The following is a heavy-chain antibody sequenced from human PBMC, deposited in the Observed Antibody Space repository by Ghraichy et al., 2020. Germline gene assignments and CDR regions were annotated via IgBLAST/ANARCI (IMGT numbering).Heavy chain of an antibody. CDR3: AGDHYDGSGYYYFDY. V-gene: IGHV4-59*01. CDR1: GGSISTYY. CDR2: IYDSGST. D-gene: IGHD3-22*01. Sequence: SETPSLTCTVSGGSISTYYWSWIRQPPGKGLEWIGYIYDSGSTKYNPSLKSRVTISVDTSKSQFSLRLTSVTAADTAVYYCAGDHYDGSGYYYFDYWGQGTLVTVSS. J-gene: IGHJ4*02.